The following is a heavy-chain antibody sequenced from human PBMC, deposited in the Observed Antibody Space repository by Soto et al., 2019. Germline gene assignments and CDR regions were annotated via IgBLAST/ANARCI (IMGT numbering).Heavy chain of an antibody. CDR1: GGTFSSYA. Sequence: QVQLVQSGAEVKKPGSSVKVSCKASGGTFSSYAISWVRQAPGQGLEWMGGIIPIFGTANYAQKFQGRVTITADESTSTAYMELSSLRSEDTAVYYCARGTTYYYDSSGYGFDYWGQGTLVTVSS. V-gene: IGHV1-69*12. J-gene: IGHJ4*02. CDR2: IIPIFGTA. D-gene: IGHD3-22*01. CDR3: ARGTTYYYDSSGYGFDY.